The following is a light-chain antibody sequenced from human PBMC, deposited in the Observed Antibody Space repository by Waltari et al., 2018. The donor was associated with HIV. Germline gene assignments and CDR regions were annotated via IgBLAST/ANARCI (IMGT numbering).Light chain of an antibody. CDR1: SSDVGGYNY. V-gene: IGLV2-14*03. J-gene: IGLJ2*01. CDR2: DVS. CDR3: SSYTSSSTPLVV. Sequence: QSALTQPASVSGSPGQSITISCTGTSSDVGGYNYVSWYQQHPGKAPKLMFYDVSNRPSVVSNRFSGFKSGNTASLTISGLQAEDEADYYCSSYTSSSTPLVVFGGGTKLTVL.